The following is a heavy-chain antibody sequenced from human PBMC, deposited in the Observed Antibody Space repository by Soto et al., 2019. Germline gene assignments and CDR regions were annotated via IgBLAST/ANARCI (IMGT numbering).Heavy chain of an antibody. Sequence: GGSLRLSCAASGFTFSSYAMSWVRQAPGKGLEWVSAISGSGGSTYYADSVKGLFTISRDNSQNTLYLQMNSLRVEDSGVYYCAKAGRSYFDTTGLFDYWGQGTLVTVSS. CDR1: GFTFSSYA. D-gene: IGHD3-22*01. CDR2: ISGSGGST. CDR3: AKAGRSYFDTTGLFDY. J-gene: IGHJ4*02. V-gene: IGHV3-23*01.